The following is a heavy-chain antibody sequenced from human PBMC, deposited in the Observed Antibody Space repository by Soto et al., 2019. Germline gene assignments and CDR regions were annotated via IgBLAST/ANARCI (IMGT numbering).Heavy chain of an antibody. CDR2: INHSGST. CDR3: ARGGRKWLLRSFDY. Sequence: KTSETLSLTCAVYGGSFSGYYWSWIRQPPGKGLEWIGEINHSGSTNYNPSLKSRVTISVDTSKNQFSLKLSSVTAADTAVYYCARGGRKWLLRSFDYSGQGTLVTVYS. V-gene: IGHV4-34*01. CDR1: GGSFSGYY. J-gene: IGHJ4*02. D-gene: IGHD3-22*01.